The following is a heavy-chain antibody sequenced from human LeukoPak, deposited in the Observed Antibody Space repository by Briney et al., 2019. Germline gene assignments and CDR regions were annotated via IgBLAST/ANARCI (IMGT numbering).Heavy chain of an antibody. CDR1: GGTFSSYA. V-gene: IGHV1-69*04. Sequence: SVKVSCKASGGTFSSYAISWVRQAPGQGLEWMGRIIPILGIANYAQKFQGRVTITADKSTSTAYMELSSLRSEDTAVYYCARVNKEKWLVGRYYYGMDVWGQGTTVTVSS. CDR3: ARVNKEKWLVGRYYYGMDV. J-gene: IGHJ6*02. D-gene: IGHD6-19*01. CDR2: IIPILGIA.